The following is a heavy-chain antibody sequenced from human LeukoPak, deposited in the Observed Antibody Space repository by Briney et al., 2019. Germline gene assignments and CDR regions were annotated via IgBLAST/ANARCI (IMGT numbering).Heavy chain of an antibody. CDR3: AQDWFGELI. CDR2: IRHDSSDV. Sequence: HPGGSLRLSCAASGFTFSTYSMNWVRQAPGKGLEWISFIRHDSSDVYYADSVKGRFTISRDNAKNSLYLQMNSLRVEDTAVYYCAQDWFGELIWGQGTLVTVSS. CDR1: GFTFSTYS. J-gene: IGHJ4*02. D-gene: IGHD3-10*01. V-gene: IGHV3-48*01.